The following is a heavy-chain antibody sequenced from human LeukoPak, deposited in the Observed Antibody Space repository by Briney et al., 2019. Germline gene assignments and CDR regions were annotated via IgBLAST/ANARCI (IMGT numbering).Heavy chain of an antibody. D-gene: IGHD5-24*01. J-gene: IGHJ4*02. CDR3: AHTRDGYSYGY. Sequence: SGPTLVKPTQTLTLTCTFSGFSLSTRGVAVGWIRQPPGKALEWLALIYWDDDKRYSPSLKSRLTIPKDTSKNQVVLTMTNMDPVDTATYYCAHTRDGYSYGYWGQGTLVTVSS. CDR1: GFSLSTRGVA. CDR2: IYWDDDK. V-gene: IGHV2-5*02.